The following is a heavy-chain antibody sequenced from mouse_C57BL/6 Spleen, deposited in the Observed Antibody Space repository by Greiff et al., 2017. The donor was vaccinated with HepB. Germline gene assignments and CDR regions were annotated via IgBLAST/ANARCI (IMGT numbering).Heavy chain of an antibody. CDR1: GYSFTGYY. Sequence: EVKLMESGPELVKPGASVKISCKASGYSFTGYYMHWVKQSSEKSLEWIGEINPSTGGTSYNQKFKGKATLTVDKSSSTAYMQLKSLTSEDSAVYYCARSPITTTGVATAVDYWGQGTTLTVSS. J-gene: IGHJ2*01. D-gene: IGHD1-1*01. CDR3: ARSPITTTGVATAVDY. CDR2: INPSTGGT. V-gene: IGHV1-43*01.